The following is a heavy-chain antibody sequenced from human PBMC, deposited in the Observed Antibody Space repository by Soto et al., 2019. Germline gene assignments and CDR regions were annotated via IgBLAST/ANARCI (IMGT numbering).Heavy chain of an antibody. CDR3: ARDADGSGRPVYGMDV. Sequence: ASVKVSCKASGYTFTSYGISWVRQAPGQGLEWMGWISAYNGNTNYAQELQGRVTMTTDTSTSTAYMELRSLRSDDTAVYYCARDADGSGRPVYGMDVWGQGTTVTVSS. J-gene: IGHJ6*02. CDR1: GYTFTSYG. V-gene: IGHV1-18*01. D-gene: IGHD3-10*01. CDR2: ISAYNGNT.